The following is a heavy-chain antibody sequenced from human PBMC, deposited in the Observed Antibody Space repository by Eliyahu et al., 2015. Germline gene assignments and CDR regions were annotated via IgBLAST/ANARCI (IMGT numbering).Heavy chain of an antibody. CDR3: ARTDSSGYCFDH. J-gene: IGHJ4*02. CDR2: IYNSGNT. V-gene: IGHV4-31*01. D-gene: IGHD3-22*01. CDR1: GXFXSSGGYY. Sequence: QVQLQESGPGLVKPSQTLSLTCXVSGXFXSSGGYYWSWIRQIPGAGLEWIGXIYNSGNTYYNPSLKSLVTISRDTAKNQFSLRLTSVTAADTAIYYCARTDSSGYCFDHWGQGAQVTVSS.